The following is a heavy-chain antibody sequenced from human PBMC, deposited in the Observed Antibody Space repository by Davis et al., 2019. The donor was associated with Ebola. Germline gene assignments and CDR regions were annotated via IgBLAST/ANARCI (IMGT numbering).Heavy chain of an antibody. Sequence: SETLSLTCTVSGDSISTSYWSWIRQTPGKGLEYIGYIYYSGSTRYSPSFESRVTISVDTSKRQISLKLRSVTAADTAVYFCARESPRQCSNGVCAFDYWGQGTLVTVSS. V-gene: IGHV4-59*01. CDR2: IYYSGST. CDR3: ARESPRQCSNGVCAFDY. CDR1: GDSISTSY. J-gene: IGHJ4*02. D-gene: IGHD2-8*01.